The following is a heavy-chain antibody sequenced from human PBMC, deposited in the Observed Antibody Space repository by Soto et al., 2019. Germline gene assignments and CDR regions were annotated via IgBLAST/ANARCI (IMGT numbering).Heavy chain of an antibody. D-gene: IGHD2-15*01. CDR1: GGTFSSYA. Sequence: EASVKVSCKASGGTFSSYAISWVRQAPGQGLEWMGGIIPIFGTANYTQKFQGRVTITADESTSTAYMELSSLRSEDTAVYYCAREVVAALGWFDPWGQGTLVTVSS. V-gene: IGHV1-69*13. CDR3: AREVVAALGWFDP. J-gene: IGHJ5*02. CDR2: IIPIFGTA.